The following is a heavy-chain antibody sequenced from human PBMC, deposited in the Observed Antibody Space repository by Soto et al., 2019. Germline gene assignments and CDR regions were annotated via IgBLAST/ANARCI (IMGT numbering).Heavy chain of an antibody. Sequence: SETLSLTCAVYGGSFSAYYWSWVRQPPGKGLEWIGEIIHSESTKYNPSLKSRVTISVDTTKNQFSLKRSSVTAADTAVYYCARQRPTDGRWEFANYYGMDVWGQGTPVTVSS. CDR2: IIHSEST. CDR1: GGSFSAYY. J-gene: IGHJ6*02. V-gene: IGHV4-34*12. D-gene: IGHD1-26*01. CDR3: ARQRPTDGRWEFANYYGMDV.